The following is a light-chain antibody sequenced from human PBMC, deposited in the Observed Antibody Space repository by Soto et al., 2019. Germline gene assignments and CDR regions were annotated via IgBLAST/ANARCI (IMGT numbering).Light chain of an antibody. Sequence: DIQMTQSPSSLSASVGDRVTITSRASQGISNYLAWYQQKPGKVPKLLIYAASTLQSGVPSRFSGSGSGTDFTLTISSLQPEDVATYYCQKYNSAPRIFTFGPGTKVDIK. CDR2: AAS. V-gene: IGKV1-27*01. CDR1: QGISNY. CDR3: QKYNSAPRIFT. J-gene: IGKJ3*01.